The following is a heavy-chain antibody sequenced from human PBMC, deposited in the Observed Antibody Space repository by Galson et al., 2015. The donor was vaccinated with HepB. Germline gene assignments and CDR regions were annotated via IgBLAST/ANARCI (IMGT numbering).Heavy chain of an antibody. CDR3: AKAMTVYKKSRDGHNHGLEY. D-gene: IGHD5-18*01. Sequence: SLRLSCAASGFTFSNYAMSWVRQAPGKGLEWVSAISGSGGSTYYADSVKGRFTISRDNSKNTLYLQMNSLRAEDTAVYYCAKAMTVYKKSRDGHNHGLEYWGQGTLVTVSS. J-gene: IGHJ4*02. CDR1: GFTFSNYA. V-gene: IGHV3-23*01. CDR2: ISGSGGST.